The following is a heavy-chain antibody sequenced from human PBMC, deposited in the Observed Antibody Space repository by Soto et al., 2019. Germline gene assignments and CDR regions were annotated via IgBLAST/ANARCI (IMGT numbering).Heavy chain of an antibody. CDR2: IIPVFDSP. CDR1: GGSFSVSA. D-gene: IGHD3-22*01. J-gene: IGHJ3*02. CDR3: AIGAGELLLRTALNI. V-gene: IGHV1-69*06. Sequence: QVHLQQSGAEVQRAGSSVKLSCKASGGSFSVSAISWVRQAPGQGLEWMGGIIPVFDSPNYAQKFQGRVSITADKSTTTAYMELSSLTSDDTAMYYCAIGAGELLLRTALNIWGLGTMVTVSS.